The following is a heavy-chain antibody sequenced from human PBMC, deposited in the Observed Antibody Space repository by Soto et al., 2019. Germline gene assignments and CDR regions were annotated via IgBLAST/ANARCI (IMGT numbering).Heavy chain of an antibody. J-gene: IGHJ3*02. V-gene: IGHV1-58*01. D-gene: IGHD1-26*01. CDR3: AADPGGSGSYFAFDI. CDR1: GFTFTSSA. CDR2: IVVGSGNT. Sequence: GASVKVSCKASGFTFTSSAVQWVRQARGQRLEWIGWIVVGSGNTNYAQKFQERVTITRDMSTSTAYMELSSLRSEDTAVYYCAADPGGSGSYFAFDIWGQGTMVTVSS.